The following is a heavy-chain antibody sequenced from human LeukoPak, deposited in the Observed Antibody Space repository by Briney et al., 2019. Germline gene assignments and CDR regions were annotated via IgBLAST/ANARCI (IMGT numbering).Heavy chain of an antibody. CDR3: VKELYMDV. V-gene: IGHV3-30*02. CDR2: IQHDASNK. CDR1: GFSFSSYG. Sequence: GGSLRLSCTASGFSFSSYGIHWVRQAPGKGLEWAAFIQHDASNKYYVDSVKGRFTISRDNSKNTLFLQMNSLRTEDTAVYYSVKELYMDVWGKGTTVTVSS. J-gene: IGHJ6*03.